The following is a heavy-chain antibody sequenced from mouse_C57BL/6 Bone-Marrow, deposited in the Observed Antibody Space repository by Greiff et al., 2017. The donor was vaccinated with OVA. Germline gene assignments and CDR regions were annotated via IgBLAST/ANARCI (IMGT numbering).Heavy chain of an antibody. V-gene: IGHV1-59*01. Sequence: QVQLQQPGAELVRPGTSVKLSCKASGYTFTNYWMHWVKQRPGQGLEWIGVIAPSDSYINYNQKFKGRATLTVDTSSSTAYMHLSSLTSEDSAVYYCAHYGSRLYLHIWGQGTSLTVSS. D-gene: IGHD1-1*01. CDR1: GYTFTNYW. J-gene: IGHJ2*02. CDR2: IAPSDSYI. CDR3: AHYGSRLYLHI.